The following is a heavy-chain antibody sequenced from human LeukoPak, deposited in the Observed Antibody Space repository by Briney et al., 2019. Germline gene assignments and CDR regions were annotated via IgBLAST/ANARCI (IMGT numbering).Heavy chain of an antibody. CDR2: ISGDGSVT. J-gene: IGHJ4*01. D-gene: IGHD6-6*01. CDR1: GFTLRNYW. Sequence: GGSLRLSCTASGFTLRNYWLHWFPQVQGKRLVWVSRISGDGSVTNYADSVQGRFTISRDNAKNILYLQINSLRSEDTAVYYCARYSSSSGWASYYLDYWGHGTLVTVSS. CDR3: ARYSSSSGWASYYLDY. V-gene: IGHV3-74*01.